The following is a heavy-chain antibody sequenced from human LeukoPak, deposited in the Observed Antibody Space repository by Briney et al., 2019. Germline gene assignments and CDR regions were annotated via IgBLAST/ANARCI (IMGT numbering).Heavy chain of an antibody. CDR3: ARDRTDYYDSSGDFDY. CDR1: GASISSYY. CDR2: IYTSGST. Sequence: SETLSLTCSVSGASISSYYWSWIRQPAGKGLEWIGRIYTSGSTNYNPSLKSRVTMSVDTSKNQFSLKLSSVTAADTAVYYCARDRTDYYDSSGDFDYWGQGTLVTVSS. D-gene: IGHD3-22*01. J-gene: IGHJ4*02. V-gene: IGHV4-4*07.